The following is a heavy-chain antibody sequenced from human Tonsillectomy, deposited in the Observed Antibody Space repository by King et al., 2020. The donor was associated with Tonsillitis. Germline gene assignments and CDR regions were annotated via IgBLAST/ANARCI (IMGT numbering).Heavy chain of an antibody. J-gene: IGHJ6*02. CDR2: ISGGGGST. V-gene: IGHV3-23*04. CDR3: AKTISMTSRYYGLDV. D-gene: IGHD3-3*02. CDR1: GVTFSNYA. Sequence: VQLVESGGGLVQPGGSPRLSCAASGVTFSNYAMSWVRHAPGKGLEWVSAISGGGGSTYYADSVKGRFIISRDNSKNMLYLQMSSLRAEDTALYYCAKTISMTSRYYGLDVWGQGTTVTVSS.